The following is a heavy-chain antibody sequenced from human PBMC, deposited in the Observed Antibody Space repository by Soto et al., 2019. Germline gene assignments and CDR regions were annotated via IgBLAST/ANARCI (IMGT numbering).Heavy chain of an antibody. CDR2: IIPIFGAT. CDR1: GGTFSNHA. Sequence: QVLLVQSGPEVKKPGSSVKISCKASGGTFSNHAFSWVRQAPGQGLEWMGTIIPIFGATNYAQNFQGRITITVDESTRTAYMDLGSQSVEATAVYFCATDDTVGVGAGSDVDIWGQWTMVTVSS. V-gene: IGHV1-69*18. D-gene: IGHD1-26*01. CDR3: ATDDTVGVGAGSDVDI. J-gene: IGHJ3*02.